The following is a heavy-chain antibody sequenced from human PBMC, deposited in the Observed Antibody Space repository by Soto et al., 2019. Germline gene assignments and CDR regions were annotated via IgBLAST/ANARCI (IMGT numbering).Heavy chain of an antibody. CDR3: ARRFCAGNSCYSSLDY. J-gene: IGHJ4*02. CDR2: IYYSGST. V-gene: IGHV4-59*08. D-gene: IGHD2-15*01. Sequence: QVQLQESGPGLVKPSETLSLTCTVSGGSIRNYYWFWIRQPPGKGLEWIGNIYYSGSTNYNPSLKSRVTMSIDTSTNQFSLKLSSVTAADTAMYFCARRFCAGNSCYSSLDYWGQGTLVTVSS. CDR1: GGSIRNYY.